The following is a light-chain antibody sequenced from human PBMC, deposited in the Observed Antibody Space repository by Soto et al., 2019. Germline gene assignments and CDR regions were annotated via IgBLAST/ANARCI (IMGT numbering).Light chain of an antibody. CDR2: EAI. CDR1: SSDVGGYKV. CDR3: CSYASSVTWV. V-gene: IGLV2-23*01. Sequence: QSALTQPASVSGSPGQSITISCTGTSSDVGGYKVVSWYQQHLGKAPKLIIYEAIKRPAGVSNRFSGSQSDNTASLTISGLQAEDEADYYCCSYASSVTWVFSGGTKLTVL. J-gene: IGLJ3*02.